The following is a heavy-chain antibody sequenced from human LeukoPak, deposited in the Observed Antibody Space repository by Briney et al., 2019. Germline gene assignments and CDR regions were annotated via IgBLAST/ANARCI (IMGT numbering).Heavy chain of an antibody. D-gene: IGHD1-26*01. CDR2: IIPIFGTA. CDR1: GYTFTSYH. V-gene: IGHV1-69*06. CDR3: ATDSGSWRRVEY. Sequence: VASVKVSCKASGYTFTSYHMHWVRQAPGQGLEWMGGIIPIFGTANYAQKFQGRVTITADTSTSTAYMELRSLRSDDTAVYYCATDSGSWRRVEYWGQGTLVTVSS. J-gene: IGHJ4*02.